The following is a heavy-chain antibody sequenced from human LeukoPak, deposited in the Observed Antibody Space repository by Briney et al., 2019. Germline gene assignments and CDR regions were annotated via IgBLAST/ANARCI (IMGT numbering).Heavy chain of an antibody. CDR3: ARDHKAAAFPRGAPLSY. CDR1: GYTFTSYG. Sequence: GASVKVSCKASGYTFTSYGISWVRQAPGQGLEWMGWINPNSGGTNYAQKFQGRVTMTRDTSISTAYMELSRLRSDDTAVYYCARDHKAAAFPRGAPLSYWGQGTLVTVSS. CDR2: INPNSGGT. D-gene: IGHD6-13*01. J-gene: IGHJ4*02. V-gene: IGHV1-2*02.